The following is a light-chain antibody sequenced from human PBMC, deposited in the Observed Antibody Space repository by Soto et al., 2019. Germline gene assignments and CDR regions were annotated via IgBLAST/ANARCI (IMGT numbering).Light chain of an antibody. CDR2: EVT. Sequence: LTQPASVSGSLGQSITISCTGTGSDIAGYNYISWYQQLPGKAPKLLIDEVTIRPSGISNRFSGSKSGNTASLTISGLQAEDEADYYCTSFTSTSSLYVFGTGTKVTVL. J-gene: IGLJ1*01. CDR1: GSDIAGYNY. V-gene: IGLV2-14*01. CDR3: TSFTSTSSLYV.